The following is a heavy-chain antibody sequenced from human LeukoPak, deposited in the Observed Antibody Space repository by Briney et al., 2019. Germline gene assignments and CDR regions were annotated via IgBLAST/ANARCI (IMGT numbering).Heavy chain of an antibody. Sequence: TSETLSLTCTVSGGSVNSYYWSWIRQPAGKGLEWIGRIYTSGTTNYNPSLKSRVSMSVDTSKNQFSLKLSSLTAADTAVYYCVRDGRGYCSSNSVCYSWFDPWGQGTLVAVSS. CDR3: VRDGRGYCSSNSVCYSWFDP. CDR2: IYTSGTT. J-gene: IGHJ5*02. D-gene: IGHD2-2*01. CDR1: GGSVNSYY. V-gene: IGHV4-4*07.